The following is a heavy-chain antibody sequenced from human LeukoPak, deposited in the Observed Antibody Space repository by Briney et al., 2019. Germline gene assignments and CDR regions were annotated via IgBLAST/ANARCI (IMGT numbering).Heavy chain of an antibody. CDR1: GFTFSSYA. J-gene: IGHJ6*03. CDR2: ISGSGGST. CDR3: ARGEDSSSFYYYMDV. Sequence: PGGSLRLSCAASGFTFSSYAMSWVRQAPGKGLEWVSAISGSGGSTYYADSVKGRFTISRDNAKNSLYLQMNSLRAEDTAVYYCARGEDSSSFYYYMDVWGKGTTVTVSS. V-gene: IGHV3-23*01. D-gene: IGHD6-13*01.